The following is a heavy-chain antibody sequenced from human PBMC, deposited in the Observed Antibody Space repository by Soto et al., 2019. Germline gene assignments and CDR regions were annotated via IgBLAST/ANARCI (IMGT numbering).Heavy chain of an antibody. CDR2: ISGSGGST. CDR1: GFTFSSYV. V-gene: IGHV3-23*01. Sequence: EVQLLESGGGLVQPGGSLRLSCAASGFTFSSYVMSWVRQAPGKGLEWVSAISGSGGSTYYADSVKGRFTISRDNSKNTLYLQMNSLRAEDTAVYYCAKSRWIYGGNSEGWGQGTLVTVSS. CDR3: AKSRWIYGGNSEG. J-gene: IGHJ4*02. D-gene: IGHD4-17*01.